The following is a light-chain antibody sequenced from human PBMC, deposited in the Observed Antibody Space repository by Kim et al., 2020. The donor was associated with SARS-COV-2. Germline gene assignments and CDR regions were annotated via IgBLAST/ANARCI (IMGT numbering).Light chain of an antibody. Sequence: DIQMTQSPSSLSASVGDTVTITCRASQDINHYLAWFQQKPGKAPKSLIYGTSNLRGGVPSKFSDSGSATDFTLTISSLQPEDFATYYCQQYKSYPRTFGGGTVVEIK. CDR2: GTS. CDR3: QQYKSYPRT. CDR1: QDINHY. V-gene: IGKV1-16*02. J-gene: IGKJ4*01.